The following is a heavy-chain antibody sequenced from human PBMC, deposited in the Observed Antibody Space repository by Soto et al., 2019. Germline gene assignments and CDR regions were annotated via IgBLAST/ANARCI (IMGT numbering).Heavy chain of an antibody. Sequence: GASVKVSCKASGYTFTNYGISWVRQAPGQGLEWMGWISAYNGNTVYPQNLQGRVTLTTDTSTSTTYMELRSLRFDDTAVYYCARTFGERPGTSSSSEYYYGMDVWGQGTTVTVSS. CDR3: ARTFGERPGTSSSSEYYYGMDV. V-gene: IGHV1-18*01. CDR2: ISAYNGNT. D-gene: IGHD6-6*01. CDR1: GYTFTNYG. J-gene: IGHJ6*02.